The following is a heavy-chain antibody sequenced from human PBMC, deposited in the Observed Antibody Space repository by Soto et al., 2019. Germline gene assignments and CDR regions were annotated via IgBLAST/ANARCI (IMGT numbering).Heavy chain of an antibody. D-gene: IGHD6-19*01. V-gene: IGHV3-23*01. CDR2: ISVSGGST. CDR3: AKDKDSSGRYVSNWFEP. J-gene: IGHJ5*02. Sequence: PGGSLRFSCAASVFTFSSYAMSLVRQAPGKGLECVSAISVSGGSTYYADSVRGRFTISRDNSKNTLYLKMNSLRAEDTAVYYCAKDKDSSGRYVSNWFEPWGQGTMVTLSS. CDR1: VFTFSSYA.